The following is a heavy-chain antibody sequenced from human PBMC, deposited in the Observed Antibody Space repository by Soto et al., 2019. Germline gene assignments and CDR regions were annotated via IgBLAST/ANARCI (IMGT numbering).Heavy chain of an antibody. CDR3: ARVLYYDSSGYYLNYYYYYGMDV. Sequence: QVQLQESGPGLVKPSETLSLTCTVSGGSISSYYWSWIRQPPGKGLEWIGYIYYSGSTNYNPSLKSRVTISVDTSKNQFALKLSSVTAADTAVYYCARVLYYDSSGYYLNYYYYYGMDVWGQGTTVTVSS. CDR2: IYYSGST. J-gene: IGHJ6*02. CDR1: GGSISSYY. D-gene: IGHD3-22*01. V-gene: IGHV4-59*01.